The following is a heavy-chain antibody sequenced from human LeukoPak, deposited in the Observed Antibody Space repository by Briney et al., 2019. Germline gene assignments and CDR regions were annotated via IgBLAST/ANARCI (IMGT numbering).Heavy chain of an antibody. CDR1: GFTVSSNY. V-gene: IGHV3-66*02. D-gene: IGHD1-1*01. J-gene: IGHJ6*02. Sequence: PGGSLRLSCAASGFTVSSNYMSWVRQAPGKGLEWVSVIYSGGSTYYADSVKGRFTISRDNSKNTLYLQMNSLRAEDTAVYYCARDRDNWNRWDYYYGMDVWGQGTTVTVSS. CDR2: IYSGGST. CDR3: ARDRDNWNRWDYYYGMDV.